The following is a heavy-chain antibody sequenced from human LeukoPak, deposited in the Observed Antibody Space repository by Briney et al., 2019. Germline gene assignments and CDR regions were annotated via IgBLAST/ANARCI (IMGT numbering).Heavy chain of an antibody. CDR1: GFTFSRYW. D-gene: IGHD3-22*01. Sequence: GRPLRLSCAASGFTFSRYWMHWVRQAAGKGLVWVSRINTDGSSTTYADSVKGRITISRDNAKKTLYLQMNGLRGEDTAVYYCAQGGYPNYFDYWGQGTLVTVSS. CDR2: INTDGSST. CDR3: AQGGYPNYFDY. V-gene: IGHV3-74*03. J-gene: IGHJ4*02.